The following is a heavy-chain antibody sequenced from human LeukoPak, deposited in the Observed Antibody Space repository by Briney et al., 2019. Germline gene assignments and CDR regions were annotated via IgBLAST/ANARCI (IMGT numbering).Heavy chain of an antibody. J-gene: IGHJ4*02. CDR3: ARDRHVYGDSFDY. V-gene: IGHV3-21*01. D-gene: IGHD4-17*01. Sequence: GSLRLSCAASGFTFSSYSMNWVRQAPGKGLEWVSSISSSSSYIYYADSVKGRFTISRDNAKNSLYLQMNSLRAEDTAVYYCARDRHVYGDSFDYWGQGTLVTVSS. CDR2: ISSSSSYI. CDR1: GFTFSSYS.